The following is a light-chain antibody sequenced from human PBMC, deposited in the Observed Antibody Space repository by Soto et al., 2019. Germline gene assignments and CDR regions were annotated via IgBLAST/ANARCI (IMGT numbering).Light chain of an antibody. V-gene: IGKV1-5*01. Sequence: GDSVRISFLSREKINKWLAWYQQKPGKAPKLLISDASSLESGVPSRFSGSGSGTEFTLTIGSLQPDDFASYYCQQGNSYPWTFGQGTKVDIK. CDR2: DAS. CDR3: QQGNSYPWT. J-gene: IGKJ1*01. CDR1: EKINKW.